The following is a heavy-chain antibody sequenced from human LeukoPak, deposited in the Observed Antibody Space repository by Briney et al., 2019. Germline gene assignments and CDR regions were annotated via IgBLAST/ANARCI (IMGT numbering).Heavy chain of an antibody. CDR1: GLQNKFW. CDR2: IKYDGSER. Sequence: GGSLRLSCAASGLQNKFWMSWVRQAPGKGLEWVANIKYDGSERNYVDSVKGRFTISRDNATISVSLQMNSLRAEDTAVYYCASQQDLEYTLSSGGYYFDSCGHGIQVTVSS. CDR3: ASQQDLEYTLSSGGYYFDS. J-gene: IGHJ4*01. D-gene: IGHD2-15*01. V-gene: IGHV3-7*01.